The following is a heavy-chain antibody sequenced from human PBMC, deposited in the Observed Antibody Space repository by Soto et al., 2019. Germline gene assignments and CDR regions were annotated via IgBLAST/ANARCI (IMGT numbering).Heavy chain of an antibody. CDR3: GGGCSGGSCHPGEIDY. CDR1: GYTFTSYG. V-gene: IGHV1-18*04. Sequence: QVQLVQSGAEVKKPGASVKVSCKASGYTFTSYGISWVRQAPGQGLEWMGWISAYNGNTNYAQKLQGRVTMTTDTSTRTAYMELRCLRSDDTAVYYCGGGCSGGSCHPGEIDYWGQGTLVTVSS. J-gene: IGHJ4*02. CDR2: ISAYNGNT. D-gene: IGHD2-15*01.